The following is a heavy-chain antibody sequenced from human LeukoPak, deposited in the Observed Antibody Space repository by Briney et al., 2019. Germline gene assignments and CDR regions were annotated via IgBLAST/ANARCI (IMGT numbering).Heavy chain of an antibody. CDR1: GDSISSYY. V-gene: IGHV4-59*01. J-gene: IGHJ4*02. D-gene: IGHD3-10*01. CDR3: ARRPRRGLYYFDY. CDR2: IYYSGST. Sequence: SETLSLTCTVSGDSISSYYCSWIRQPPGKGLEWIGYIYYSGSTSYNPSLKSRVTISLDTSNNQFSLKLRSVTAADTAVYYCARRPRRGLYYFDYWGQGTLVTVSS.